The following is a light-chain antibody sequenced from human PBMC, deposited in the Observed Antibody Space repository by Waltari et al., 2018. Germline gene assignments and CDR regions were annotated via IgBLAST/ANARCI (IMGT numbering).Light chain of an antibody. Sequence: LTQSPATLSFSPGERVTLSCRASQTVGNYLAWYQQKPGQAPRLLIYGASSRATGIPDRFSGSGSGTEFTLTISSLEPEDFAVYYCQKYRNSPHSFGQGTKVEIK. CDR2: GAS. CDR1: QTVGNY. J-gene: IGKJ2*03. V-gene: IGKV3-20*01. CDR3: QKYRNSPHS.